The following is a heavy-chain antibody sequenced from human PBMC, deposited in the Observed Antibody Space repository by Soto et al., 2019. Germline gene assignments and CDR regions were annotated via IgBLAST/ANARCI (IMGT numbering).Heavy chain of an antibody. CDR2: ISHSGTS. CDR3: ARVVLTITRGAFDA. Sequence: QVQLQESGPGLVKPSGTLSLTCAVSGGSISSSHWWTWVRQSPGKGLEYIGEISHSGTSNSNPSLKRRVTLSVDKSKNLFSLPLPSVTAADTAVYYCARVVLTITRGAFDAWGQGTLVIVSS. D-gene: IGHD3-9*01. CDR1: GGSISSSHW. V-gene: IGHV4-4*02. J-gene: IGHJ3*01.